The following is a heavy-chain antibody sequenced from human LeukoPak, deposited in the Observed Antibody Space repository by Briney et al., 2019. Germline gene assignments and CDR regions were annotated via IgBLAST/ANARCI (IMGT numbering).Heavy chain of an antibody. CDR2: IYHSGST. CDR3: ARRGLYNCGDDSCYSVDF. V-gene: IGHV4-4*02. Sequence: SGTLSLTCAVSGGSISISNSNWWSWVRQPPGKGLEWIGEIYHSGSTNYNPSLKSRVTISVDKSKNQFSLKLSSVTAADTALYYCARRGLYNCGDDSCYSVDFWGQGTLVTVSS. CDR1: GGSISISNSNW. D-gene: IGHD2-15*01. J-gene: IGHJ4*02.